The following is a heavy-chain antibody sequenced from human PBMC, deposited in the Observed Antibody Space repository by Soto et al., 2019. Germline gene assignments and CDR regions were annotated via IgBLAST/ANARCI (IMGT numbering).Heavy chain of an antibody. V-gene: IGHV3-21*01. CDR2: IDSSHSYI. CDR1: GFTFGSYS. Sequence: GGSLRLSCAASGFTFGSYSMTWVRQAPGKGLEWVSSIDSSHSYIYYADSVKGRFTISRDNAKNSLYLQMNSLRAEDTAVYYCARRAVIEYYFDYWGQGTLVTVSS. CDR3: ARRAVIEYYFDY. J-gene: IGHJ4*02. D-gene: IGHD2-21*01.